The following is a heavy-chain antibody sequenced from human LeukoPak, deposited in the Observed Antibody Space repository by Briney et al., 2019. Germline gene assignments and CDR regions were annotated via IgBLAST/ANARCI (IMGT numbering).Heavy chain of an antibody. CDR3: ARGGGYSYGYTTNRAFDI. D-gene: IGHD5-18*01. CDR1: GGSFSGYY. CDR2: INHSGST. Sequence: PSETLSLTCAVYGGSFSGYYWSWIRQPPGKGLEWIGEINHSGSTNYNPSLKSRVTISVDTSKNQFSLKLSSVTAADTAVYYCARGGGYSYGYTTNRAFDIWGQGTMVTVSS. V-gene: IGHV4-34*01. J-gene: IGHJ3*02.